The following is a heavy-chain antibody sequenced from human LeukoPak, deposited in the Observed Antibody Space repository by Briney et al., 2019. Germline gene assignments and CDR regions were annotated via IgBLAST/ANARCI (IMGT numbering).Heavy chain of an antibody. CDR3: ARQPALPSYYYIDV. CDR2: IYSGGNT. V-gene: IGHV3-66*02. CDR1: GFIVRSNY. J-gene: IGHJ6*03. Sequence: GGSLRLSCVASGFIVRSNYMNWVRQAPGKGLEWVSIIYSGGNTDYADSVKGRFTISRDISKNTVYLQMNSLRAEDTAVYFCARQPALPSYYYIDVWGKGTTVTVSS.